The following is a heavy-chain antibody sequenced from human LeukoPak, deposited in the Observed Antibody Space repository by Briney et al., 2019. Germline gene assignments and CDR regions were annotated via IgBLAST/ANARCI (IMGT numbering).Heavy chain of an antibody. D-gene: IGHD3-22*01. CDR2: ISSSSSTI. V-gene: IGHV3-48*01. Sequence: GGSLRLSCAASGFTFSSYSMNWVRQAPGKGLEWVSYISSSSSTIYYADSVKGRFTISRDNAKNSLYLQMNSLRAEDTAVYYCARVIFNYYDRTDAFDIWGQGTMVTVPS. J-gene: IGHJ3*02. CDR1: GFTFSSYS. CDR3: ARVIFNYYDRTDAFDI.